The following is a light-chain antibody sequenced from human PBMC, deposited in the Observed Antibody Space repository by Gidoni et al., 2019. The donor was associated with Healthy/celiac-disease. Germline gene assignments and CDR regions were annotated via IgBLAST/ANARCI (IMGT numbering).Light chain of an antibody. Sequence: DIQLTQSPSTLPASVGDRVTITCRASQSISSWLAWYQQKPGKAPKLLIYDASRLESGVPSRFSGSGSGTEFNLTISSLQPDDFATYYCQQYNSYSGYTFGQGTKLEIK. CDR3: QQYNSYSGYT. CDR2: DAS. J-gene: IGKJ2*01. CDR1: QSISSW. V-gene: IGKV1-5*01.